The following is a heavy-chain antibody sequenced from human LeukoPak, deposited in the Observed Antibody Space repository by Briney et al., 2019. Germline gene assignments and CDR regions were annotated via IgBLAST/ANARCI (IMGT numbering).Heavy chain of an antibody. CDR2: IYTSGST. CDR1: GGSISSGSYY. CDR3: ARGPGGSSSSDFDY. D-gene: IGHD6-6*01. Sequence: SETLSLTCTVSGGSISSGSYYWSWIRQPAGKGLEWIGRIYTSGSTNYNPSLKSRVIISVDTSKNQFSLKLSSVTAADTAVYYCARGPGGSSSSDFDYWGQGTLVTVSS. V-gene: IGHV4-61*02. J-gene: IGHJ4*02.